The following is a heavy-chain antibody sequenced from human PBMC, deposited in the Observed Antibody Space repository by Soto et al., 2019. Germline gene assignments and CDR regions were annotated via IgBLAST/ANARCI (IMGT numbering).Heavy chain of an antibody. D-gene: IGHD6-13*01. CDR3: LRAGYSSSQNYFDY. CDR1: GFTFSSYA. CDR2: ISSNGGST. J-gene: IGHJ4*02. V-gene: IGHV3-64D*09. Sequence: GGSLRLSCSASGFTFSSYAMNWVRQAPGKGLEYVSAISSNGGSTYYADSVKGRFTISRDNSKNTLYLQMSRLRAEDTAVYYCLRAGYSSSQNYFDYWGQGTLVTVSS.